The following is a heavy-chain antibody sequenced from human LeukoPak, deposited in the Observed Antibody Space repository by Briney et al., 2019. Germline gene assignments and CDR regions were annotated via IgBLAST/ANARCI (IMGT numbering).Heavy chain of an antibody. Sequence: GGSLRLSCAASGFTFSSYWMHWVRQAPGKGLVWVTRIKSDGSSTNYADSVKGRFTISRDNAKNTLYLQMNSLRAEDTAVYYCAKLTDIVVVPAATPYWGQGTLVTVSS. CDR3: AKLTDIVVVPAATPY. V-gene: IGHV3-74*01. CDR1: GFTFSSYW. CDR2: IKSDGSST. D-gene: IGHD2-2*01. J-gene: IGHJ4*02.